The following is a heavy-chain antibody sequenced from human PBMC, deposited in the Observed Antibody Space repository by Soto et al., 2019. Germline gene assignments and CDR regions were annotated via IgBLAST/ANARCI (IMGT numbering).Heavy chain of an antibody. Sequence: QVQLVQSGAEVKKPGSSVKVSCKASGGTFSSYAISWVRQAPGQGLEWMGGIIPIFGTANYAQKFQGRVTXXAXEXRSTAYMELSSLRSEDTAVYYCASRVEMATITVFDYWGQGTLVTVSS. J-gene: IGHJ4*02. CDR1: GGTFSSYA. V-gene: IGHV1-69*12. D-gene: IGHD5-12*01. CDR2: IIPIFGTA. CDR3: ASRVEMATITVFDY.